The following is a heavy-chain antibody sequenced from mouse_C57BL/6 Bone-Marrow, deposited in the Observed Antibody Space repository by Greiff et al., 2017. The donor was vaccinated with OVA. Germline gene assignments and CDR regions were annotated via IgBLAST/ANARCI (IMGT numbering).Heavy chain of an antibody. V-gene: IGHV1-61*01. Sequence: QVQLQQPGAELVRPGSSVKLSCKASGYTFTSYWMDWVKQRPGQGLEWIGNIYPSDSETHYNQKFKDKATLTVDKSSSPAYMQLSRLTSEDSAVYYCARRRDGYSWFAYWGQGTLVTVSA. D-gene: IGHD2-3*01. CDR2: IYPSDSET. CDR1: GYTFTSYW. CDR3: ARRRDGYSWFAY. J-gene: IGHJ3*01.